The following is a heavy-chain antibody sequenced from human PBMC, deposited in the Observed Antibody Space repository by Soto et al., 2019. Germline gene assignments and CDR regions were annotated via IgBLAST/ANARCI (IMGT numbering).Heavy chain of an antibody. V-gene: IGHV4-61*05. CDR2: IYSSGST. Sequence: PSETLSLTCTVSGGSISSSSYYWGWIRQPPGKGLEWIGYIYSSGSTNYNPSLKSRVTISVDTSKNQFSLKLSSLSAADTAVYYCARHSPPFFYGSGPWDVWGQGTTVTVSS. J-gene: IGHJ6*02. CDR1: GGSISSSSYY. D-gene: IGHD3-10*01. CDR3: ARHSPPFFYGSGPWDV.